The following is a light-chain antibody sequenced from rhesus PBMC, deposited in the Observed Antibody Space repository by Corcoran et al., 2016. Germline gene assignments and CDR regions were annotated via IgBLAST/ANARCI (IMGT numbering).Light chain of an antibody. CDR3: QHNYGTPLT. V-gene: IGKV1-74*01. Sequence: DIQMTQSPSSLSASVGDRVTITCRTSENVNNYLNWYQKKPGKAPKLLIYKASTLQSGVPSRFSGRGSGTDYTFTISSLQSEDVATYYCQHNYGTPLTFGGGTKVAIK. J-gene: IGKJ4*01. CDR2: KAS. CDR1: ENVNNY.